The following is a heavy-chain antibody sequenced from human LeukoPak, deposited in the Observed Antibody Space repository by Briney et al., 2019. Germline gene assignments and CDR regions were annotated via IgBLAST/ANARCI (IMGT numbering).Heavy chain of an antibody. J-gene: IGHJ4*02. CDR2: ISHSGST. CDR1: GGSFSGYY. Sequence: SETLSLTCAVYGGSFSGYYWSWIRQPPGKGLEWIGEISHSGSTTYNPSLRSRVTISVDTSKNQFSLRLNSVTAADTAVYYCARGRGDSRGTSFDYWGQGTLVTVSS. V-gene: IGHV4-34*01. D-gene: IGHD3-22*01. CDR3: ARGRGDSRGTSFDY.